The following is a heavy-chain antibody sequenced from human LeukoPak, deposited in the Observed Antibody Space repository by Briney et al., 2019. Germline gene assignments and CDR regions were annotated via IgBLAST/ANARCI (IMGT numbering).Heavy chain of an antibody. D-gene: IGHD2-21*02. V-gene: IGHV3-30*02. CDR2: IRYDGSNK. CDR3: AKADCGGDCYPSSDY. Sequence: GGSLRLSCAASGFTFSSYGMHWVRQAPGKGLEWVAFIRYDGSNKYYADSVKGRFTISRDNSKNTLYLQMNSPRAEDTAVYYCAKADCGGDCYPSSDYWGQGTLVTVSS. CDR1: GFTFSSYG. J-gene: IGHJ4*02.